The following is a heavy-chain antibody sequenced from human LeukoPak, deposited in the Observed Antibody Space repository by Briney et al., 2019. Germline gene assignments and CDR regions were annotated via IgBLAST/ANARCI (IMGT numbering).Heavy chain of an antibody. CDR2: ISYDGSSK. CDR3: AKDLHYYDSSGPFDY. D-gene: IGHD3-22*01. J-gene: IGHJ4*02. CDR1: GFTFSSYG. Sequence: PGGSLRLSCAASGFTFSSYGMHWVRQAPGKGLEWVAVISYDGSSKYYADSVKGRFTISRDNSKNTLYLQMNSLRAEDTAVYYCAKDLHYYDSSGPFDYWGQGTLVTVSS. V-gene: IGHV3-30*18.